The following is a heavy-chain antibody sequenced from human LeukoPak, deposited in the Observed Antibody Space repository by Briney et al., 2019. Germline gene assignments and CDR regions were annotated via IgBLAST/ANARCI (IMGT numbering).Heavy chain of an antibody. D-gene: IGHD2-21*02. CDR1: GFTFDDYT. CDR3: AKVVVTAIALDY. CDR2: ISSSSSYI. V-gene: IGHV3-21*01. Sequence: GGSLRLSCAASGFTFDDYTMHWVRQAPGKGLEWVSSISSSSSYIYYADSVKGRFTISRDNAKNSLYLQMNSLRAEDTAVYYCAKVVVTAIALDYWGQGTLVTVSS. J-gene: IGHJ4*02.